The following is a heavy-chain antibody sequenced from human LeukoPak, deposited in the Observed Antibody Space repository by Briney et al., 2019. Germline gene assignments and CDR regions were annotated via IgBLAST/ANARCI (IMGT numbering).Heavy chain of an antibody. CDR3: AREWWGSGSYLSVGVNWFDP. V-gene: IGHV1-46*01. J-gene: IGHJ5*02. CDR1: GYTFTSYY. D-gene: IGHD3-10*01. Sequence: ASVKVSCKASGYTFTSYYMHWVRQAPGQGLEWMGIINPSGGSTSYAQKFQGRVTMTRDTSISTAYMELSRLRSDDTAVYYCAREWWGSGSYLSVGVNWFDPWGQGTLVTVSS. CDR2: INPSGGST.